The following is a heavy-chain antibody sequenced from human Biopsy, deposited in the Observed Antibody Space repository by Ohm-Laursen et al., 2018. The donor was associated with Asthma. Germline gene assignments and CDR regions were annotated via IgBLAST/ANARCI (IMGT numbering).Heavy chain of an antibody. CDR2: IIPIFGTA. CDR1: GGTFSSYS. CDR3: ARHPYVDGSDNYYYRGNDYYLGMDV. V-gene: IGHV1-69*13. J-gene: IGHJ6*02. Sequence: ASVKVSCKSSGGTFSSYSVSWVRQAPGQGLEWMGGIIPIFGTANYAQKFQGRVTITADESTSTAYMELSSLRSEDTAVYYCARHPYVDGSDNYYYRGNDYYLGMDVWGQGTTVTVSS. D-gene: IGHD3-10*01.